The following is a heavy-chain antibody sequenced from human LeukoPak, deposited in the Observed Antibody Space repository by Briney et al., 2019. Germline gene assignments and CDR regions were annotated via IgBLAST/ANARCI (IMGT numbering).Heavy chain of an antibody. Sequence: ASVKVSCKASGYTFTSYDINWVRQATGQGLEWMGWMNPNNGNTGYAQKFQGRVTMTRSTSISTAYMELSSLRSEDTAVYYCARQASSSWPLYYYYGMDVWGQGTTVTVSS. V-gene: IGHV1-8*01. CDR2: MNPNNGNT. D-gene: IGHD6-13*01. CDR3: ARQASSSWPLYYYYGMDV. J-gene: IGHJ6*02. CDR1: GYTFTSYD.